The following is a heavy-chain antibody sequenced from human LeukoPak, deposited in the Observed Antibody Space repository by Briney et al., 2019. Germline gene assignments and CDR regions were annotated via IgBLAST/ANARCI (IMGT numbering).Heavy chain of an antibody. D-gene: IGHD5-18*01. CDR2: ISYDGSII. CDR3: AKAKSYSSGSSGY. Sequence: GRSLRLSCAASGFTFSSYDMHWVRQAPGKGLEWVAVISYDGSIIYYADSVKGRFTISRDNSKNTLYLQMNSLEAGDTAVYYCAKAKSYSSGSSGYWGQGTPVTVSS. J-gene: IGHJ4*02. V-gene: IGHV3-30*18. CDR1: GFTFSSYD.